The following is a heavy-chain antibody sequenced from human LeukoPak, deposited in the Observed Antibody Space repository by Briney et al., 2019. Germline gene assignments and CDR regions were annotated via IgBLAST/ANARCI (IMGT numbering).Heavy chain of an antibody. V-gene: IGHV1-18*01. CDR3: ARARVGATPWFDP. CDR2: ISAYNGNT. CDR1: GYIFTTYG. J-gene: IGHJ5*02. D-gene: IGHD1-26*01. Sequence: ASVKVSCKASGYIFTTYGISWVRQAPGQGLEWMGWISAYNGNTKYAQKFQGRVTMTTDTSTSTAYMELRSLSSDDSAVYYCARARVGATPWFDPWGQGTLVTVSS.